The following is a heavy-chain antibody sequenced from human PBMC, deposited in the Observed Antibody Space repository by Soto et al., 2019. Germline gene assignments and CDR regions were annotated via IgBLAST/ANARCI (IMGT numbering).Heavy chain of an antibody. CDR1: GFSVSTGGVG. D-gene: IGHD2-15*01. CDR3: AHKGGRGAGMDV. CDR2: IYWDDDK. J-gene: IGHJ6*02. V-gene: IGHV2-5*02. Sequence: QITLKESGPTLVKPTQTLTLTCTFSGFSVSTGGVGVAWIRQPPGKALEWLALIYWDDDKRYSPFLQSRVTITKDTSKNQGVLTMTNMDPVDTATYYCAHKGGRGAGMDVWGQGTTVTVSS.